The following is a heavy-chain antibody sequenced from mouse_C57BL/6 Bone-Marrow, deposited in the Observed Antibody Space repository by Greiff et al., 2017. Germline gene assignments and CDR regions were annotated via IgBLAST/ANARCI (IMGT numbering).Heavy chain of an antibody. J-gene: IGHJ2*01. CDR2: IDPSDSYT. D-gene: IGHD1-1*01. Sequence: QVQLQQPGAELVMPGASVKLSCKASGYTFTSYWMHWVKQRPGQGLEWIGEIDPSDSYTNYNQKFKGKSTLTVDKSSSTAYMQLSSLTSEDSAVYYCALRYGSSDYWGQGTTLTVSS. CDR3: ALRYGSSDY. CDR1: GYTFTSYW. V-gene: IGHV1-69*01.